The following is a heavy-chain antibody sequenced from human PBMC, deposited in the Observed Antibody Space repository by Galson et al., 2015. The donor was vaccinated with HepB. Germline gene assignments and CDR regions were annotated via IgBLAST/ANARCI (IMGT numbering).Heavy chain of an antibody. V-gene: IGHV1-18*01. D-gene: IGHD2-21*02. Sequence: SVKVSCKASGYTFRSFGIGWVRQAPGQGLEWMGWVSVYNGNTSFAQNFQDRITMTTDTSANMAYLELKSLRFDYTAIYYCTRGSPGDPGLFQYWGQATPVIVSS. J-gene: IGHJ1*01. CDR3: TRGSPGDPGLFQY. CDR1: GYTFRSFG. CDR2: VSVYNGNT.